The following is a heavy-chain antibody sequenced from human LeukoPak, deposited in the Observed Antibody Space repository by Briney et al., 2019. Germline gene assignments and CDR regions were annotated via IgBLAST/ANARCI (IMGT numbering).Heavy chain of an antibody. CDR1: GFIFTNYF. CDR3: ASVYYYDSSGYYGDYYYYGMDV. J-gene: IGHJ6*02. V-gene: IGHV3-30-3*01. CDR2: ISYDGSNK. D-gene: IGHD3-22*01. Sequence: GGSLRLSCAASGFIFTNYFMSWVRQAPGKGLEWVAVISYDGSNKYYADSVKGRFTISRDNSKNTLYLQMNSLRAEDTAVYYCASVYYYDSSGYYGDYYYYGMDVWGQGTTVTVSS.